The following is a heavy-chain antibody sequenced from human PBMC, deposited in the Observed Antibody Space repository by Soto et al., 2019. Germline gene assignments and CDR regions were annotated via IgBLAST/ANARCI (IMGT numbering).Heavy chain of an antibody. J-gene: IGHJ6*02. CDR3: ARGDPLLWFGEKVYYGMDV. CDR2: IYYSGST. V-gene: IGHV4-59*01. D-gene: IGHD3-10*01. CDR1: GDSMSCYH. Sequence: PSETLSLTCTVSGDSMSCYHWNWIRQPPGKGLEWIGYIYYSGSTTYNPSLKSRVTISVDTSKNQFSLKLSSVTAADTAVYYCARGDPLLWFGEKVYYGMDVWGQGTTVTVSS.